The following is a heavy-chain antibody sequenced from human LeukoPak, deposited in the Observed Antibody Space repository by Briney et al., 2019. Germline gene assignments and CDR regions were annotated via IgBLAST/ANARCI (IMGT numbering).Heavy chain of an antibody. CDR1: GFTFSSYG. Sequence: GGSLRLSCAASGFTFSSYGMHWVRQAPGKGLEWVAVISYDGSNKYYADSVKGRFTISRDNSKNTLYLQMNSLRAEDTAVYYCAKEGRYYYDSSGFDYWGQGTLVTVSS. V-gene: IGHV3-30*18. CDR3: AKEGRYYYDSSGFDY. J-gene: IGHJ4*02. D-gene: IGHD3-22*01. CDR2: ISYDGSNK.